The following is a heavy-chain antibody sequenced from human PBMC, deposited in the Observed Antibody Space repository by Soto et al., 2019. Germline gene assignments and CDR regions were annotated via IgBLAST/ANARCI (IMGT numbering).Heavy chain of an antibody. V-gene: IGHV2-70*11. J-gene: IGHJ4*02. CDR2: IDWDDDK. CDR1: AFSLSTSGMC. CDR3: ARKSASSRDYYDY. Sequence: SGATLVNPTQTLTLTCTSSAFSLSTSGMCVSWIRQPSGKALEWLARIDWDDDKYYSTSLKTRLTISKDTSKNQAVLTITNMDPVDTATYFCARKSASSRDYYDYWGRGAQVTVSS. D-gene: IGHD2-2*01.